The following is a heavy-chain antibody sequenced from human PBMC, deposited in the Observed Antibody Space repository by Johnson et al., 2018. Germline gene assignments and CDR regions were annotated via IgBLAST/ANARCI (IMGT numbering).Heavy chain of an antibody. CDR2: IKQDGSEK. J-gene: IGHJ6*02. CDR1: GFTFSSYW. D-gene: IGHD5-24*01. Sequence: EVQLVETGGGLVQPGGSLRLSCEASGFTFSSYWMSWVRQAPGKGLEWVANIKQDGSEKNYVDSVKGRFTISRVNAKNSLYLQMKSLRAEDTAVYYCAKQRWLQSYGMDVWGQGTTVTVS. V-gene: IGHV3-7*01. CDR3: AKQRWLQSYGMDV.